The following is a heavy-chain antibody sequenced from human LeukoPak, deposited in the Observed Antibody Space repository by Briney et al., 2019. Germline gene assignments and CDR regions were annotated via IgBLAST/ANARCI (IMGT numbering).Heavy chain of an antibody. CDR2: INTNTGNP. Sequence: ASVKVSCKASGYTFTSYYMHWVRQAPGQGLEWMGWINTNTGNPTYAQGFTGRFVFSLDTSVSTAYLQISSLKAEDTAVYYCARENIDFWSGYRHEFDYWGQGTLVTVSS. D-gene: IGHD3-3*01. V-gene: IGHV7-4-1*02. CDR3: ARENIDFWSGYRHEFDY. CDR1: GYTFTSYY. J-gene: IGHJ4*02.